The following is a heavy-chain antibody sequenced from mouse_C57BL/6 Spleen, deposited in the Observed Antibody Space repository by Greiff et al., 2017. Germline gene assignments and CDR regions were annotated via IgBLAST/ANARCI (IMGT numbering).Heavy chain of an antibody. CDR3: ARPNYYGSSPFAY. CDR1: GFTFTSYW. CDR2: IYPGSGST. J-gene: IGHJ3*01. V-gene: IGHV1-55*01. D-gene: IGHD1-1*01. Sequence: QVQLQQPGAELVKPGASVKMSCKASGFTFTSYWITWVKQRPGQGLEWIGAIYPGSGSTNYNEKFKSKATLPVDTSSSTAYMQLSSLTSEDSAVYYCARPNYYGSSPFAYWGQGTLVTVSA.